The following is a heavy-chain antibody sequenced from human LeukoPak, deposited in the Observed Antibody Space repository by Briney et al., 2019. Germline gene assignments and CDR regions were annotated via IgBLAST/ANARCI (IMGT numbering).Heavy chain of an antibody. CDR3: ARALGILEPFDY. J-gene: IGHJ4*02. CDR1: GGTFSSYA. V-gene: IGHV1-69*05. Sequence: SVKVSCKASGGTFSSYAISWVRQAPGQGLEWMGRIILIFGTANYAQKFQGRVTITTDESTSTACMELSSLTSQDTAVYYCARALGILEPFDYWGQGTLVTVSS. CDR2: IILIFGTA. D-gene: IGHD3-3*01.